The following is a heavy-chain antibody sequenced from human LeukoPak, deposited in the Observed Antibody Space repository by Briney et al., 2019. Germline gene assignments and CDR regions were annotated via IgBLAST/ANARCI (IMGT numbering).Heavy chain of an antibody. CDR3: ARDHHCSGGNCYSSPDDAFDI. D-gene: IGHD2-15*01. V-gene: IGHV3-21*01. J-gene: IGHJ3*02. Sequence: PGGSLRLSCAASGFTFSSYSMNWVRQAPGKGLEWVSSISSSSRYIYYADSVKGRFTISRDNAKNSLYLQMSSLRAEDTAVYYCARDHHCSGGNCYSSPDDAFDIWGQGTMVTVSS. CDR2: ISSSSRYI. CDR1: GFTFSSYS.